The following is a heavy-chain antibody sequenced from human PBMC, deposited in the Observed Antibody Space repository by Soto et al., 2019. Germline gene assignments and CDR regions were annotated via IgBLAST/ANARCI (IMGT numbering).Heavy chain of an antibody. CDR1: GFTFSSCS. CDR3: ASSSWMDWFDP. CDR2: ISSSGTYI. V-gene: IGHV3-21*01. D-gene: IGHD6-13*01. Sequence: EVQLVESGGGLVRPGGSLRLSCVASGFTFSSCSRNCVRQAPGKGLEWVSSISSSGTYIYYAESLKGRFTISRDNAKNSVYLQMNSLRAEDTAVYYCASSSWMDWFDPWGQGTLVTVSS. J-gene: IGHJ5*02.